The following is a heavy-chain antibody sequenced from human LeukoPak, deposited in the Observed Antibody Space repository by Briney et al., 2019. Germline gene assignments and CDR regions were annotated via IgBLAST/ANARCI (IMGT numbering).Heavy chain of an antibody. D-gene: IGHD2-2*01. Sequence: GGSLRLSCAASGFTFSSYAMSWVRQAPGKGLEWVSAISGSGGSTYYADSVKGRFTTSRDNSKNTLYLQMNSLRAEDTAVYYCAKGTYCSSTSCFPTGYWGQGTLVTVSS. J-gene: IGHJ4*02. CDR2: ISGSGGST. V-gene: IGHV3-23*01. CDR1: GFTFSSYA. CDR3: AKGTYCSSTSCFPTGY.